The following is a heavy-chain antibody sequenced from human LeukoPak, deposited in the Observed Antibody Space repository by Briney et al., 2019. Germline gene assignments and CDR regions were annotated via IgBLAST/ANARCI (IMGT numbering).Heavy chain of an antibody. Sequence: SETLSLTCTVSGGSISNYYWSWIRQPPGKGLEWIGYIYYSGSTNYNPSLKSRVTISVDTSKNQFSLKLSSVTAADTAVYYCARAAGPLAAPDFWGQGTPVTVSS. CDR1: GGSISNYY. D-gene: IGHD6-13*01. CDR2: IYYSGST. J-gene: IGHJ4*02. CDR3: ARAAGPLAAPDF. V-gene: IGHV4-59*01.